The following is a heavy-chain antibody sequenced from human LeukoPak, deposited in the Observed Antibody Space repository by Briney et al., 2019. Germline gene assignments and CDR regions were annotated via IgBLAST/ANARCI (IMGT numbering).Heavy chain of an antibody. Sequence: ASLKVSCKASGYTFTGYYMHWVRQAPGQGLEWMGWINPNRGGTSYAQKFQGRVTMTRDTSISTAYMELSRLISDDTAVYYCARGKGMTMVQGVINYWGQGTLVTVSS. CDR1: GYTFTGYY. CDR3: ARGKGMTMVQGVINY. CDR2: INPNRGGT. D-gene: IGHD3-10*01. V-gene: IGHV1-2*02. J-gene: IGHJ4*02.